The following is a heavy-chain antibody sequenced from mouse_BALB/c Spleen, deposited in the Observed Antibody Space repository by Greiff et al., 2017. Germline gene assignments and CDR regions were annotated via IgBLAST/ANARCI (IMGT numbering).Heavy chain of an antibody. CDR1: GFTFSSYA. D-gene: IGHD2-10*02. Sequence: EVKLVESGGGLVKPGGSLKLSCAASGFTFSSYAMSWVRQTPEKRLEWVASISSGGSTYYPDSVKGRFTISRDNARNILYLQMSSLRSEDTAMYYCARGRYGNSRAYWGQGTLVTVSA. J-gene: IGHJ3*01. CDR3: ARGRYGNSRAY. V-gene: IGHV5-6-5*01. CDR2: ISSGGST.